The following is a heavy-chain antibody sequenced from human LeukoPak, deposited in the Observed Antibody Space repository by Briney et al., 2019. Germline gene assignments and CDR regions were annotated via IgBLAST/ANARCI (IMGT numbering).Heavy chain of an antibody. D-gene: IGHD2-21*01. J-gene: IGHJ4*02. CDR1: GGTFSGYY. Sequence: SETLSLTCAVYGGTFSGYYWSWIRQPPGKGLEWIGEINHSGSTNYNPSLKSRVTISVDTSKNQFSLKLSSVTAADTAVYYCARGKAYRREFDYWGQGTLVTVSS. V-gene: IGHV4-34*01. CDR3: ARGKAYRREFDY. CDR2: INHSGST.